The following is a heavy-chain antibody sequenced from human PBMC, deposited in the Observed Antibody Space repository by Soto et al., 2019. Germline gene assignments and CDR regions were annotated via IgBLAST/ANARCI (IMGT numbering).Heavy chain of an antibody. CDR2: IFHSGST. V-gene: IGHV4-4*02. D-gene: IGHD1-1*01. Sequence: QIQLQESGPGLVKPSGTLSLTCAVSSGSISSLNWWSWVRQPPGKGLEWIGEIFHSGSTNYNPSLKSQVDMSVDKSKNQFSLKVFSATAADTALYFCARRSGTTFYWGRGTLVIVSS. CDR1: SGSISSLNW. CDR3: ARRSGTTFY. J-gene: IGHJ4*02.